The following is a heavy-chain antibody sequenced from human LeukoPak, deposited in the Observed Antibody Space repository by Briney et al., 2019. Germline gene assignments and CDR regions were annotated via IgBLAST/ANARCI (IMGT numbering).Heavy chain of an antibody. V-gene: IGHV3-7*01. CDR1: GFTFSGYW. CDR2: IKFDGSEK. J-gene: IGHJ4*02. Sequence: GGSLRLSCAASGFTFSGYWMTWVRQAPGRGLEWVASIKFDGSEKYFVDSVKGRFTISRDNAKNSLYLQMNSLRAEDTAVYSCARDHSGTQDYWGQGTLVTVSS. D-gene: IGHD1-1*01. CDR3: ARDHSGTQDY.